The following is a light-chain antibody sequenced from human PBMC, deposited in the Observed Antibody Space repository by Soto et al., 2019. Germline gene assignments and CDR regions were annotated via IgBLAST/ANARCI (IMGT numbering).Light chain of an antibody. J-gene: IGKJ4*01. CDR1: QNVKTR. CDR2: DAF. V-gene: IGKV3-15*01. Sequence: EKVMTQSPATLSVSPGERATLSCRASQNVKTRLAWYQQKPGQAPRLLIYDAFTRATGNPARFSGSASGTEFTLTISSLQSEDFAVYYCQQYDEWPLTFGGGTKVEIK. CDR3: QQYDEWPLT.